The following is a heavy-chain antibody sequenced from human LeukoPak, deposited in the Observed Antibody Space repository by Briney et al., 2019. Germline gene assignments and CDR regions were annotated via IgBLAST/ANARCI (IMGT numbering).Heavy chain of an antibody. CDR1: GGSISSGGYY. Sequence: SETLSLTCTVSGGSISSGGYYWSWVRQPPGKGLEWIGEIYHSGSTNYNPSLKSRVTISVDKSKNQFSLKLSSVTAADTAVYYCARDLRGFSVGAFDIWGQGTMVTVSS. D-gene: IGHD1-26*01. J-gene: IGHJ3*02. V-gene: IGHV4-39*07. CDR3: ARDLRGFSVGAFDI. CDR2: IYHSGST.